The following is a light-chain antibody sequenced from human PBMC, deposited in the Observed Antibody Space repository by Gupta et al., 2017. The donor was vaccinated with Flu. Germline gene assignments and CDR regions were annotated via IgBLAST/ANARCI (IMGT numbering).Light chain of an antibody. CDR3: QTWASGNQV. CDR2: LNSDGSH. CDR1: SGHSSYA. Sequence: KLTCTLSSGHSSYASAWHQQQPAKGPRYLMKLNSDGSHTMGDGVPDRSSGSSSGAERSPTISSLQSDDEDDYYCQTWASGNQVFGGGTKLTVL. V-gene: IGLV4-69*01. J-gene: IGLJ3*02.